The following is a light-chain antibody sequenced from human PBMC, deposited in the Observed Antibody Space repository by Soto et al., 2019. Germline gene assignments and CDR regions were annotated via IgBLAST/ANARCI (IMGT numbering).Light chain of an antibody. CDR3: QQYRT. V-gene: IGKV3-20*01. J-gene: IGKJ1*01. CDR1: QSVSSSY. CDR2: GAS. Sequence: EIVLTQSPGTLSLSPGERATLSCRASQSVSSSYLAWYQQKPGQAPRLLIYGASSRATGIPDRFSGSGSGTDFTLTFSRLEPEDFEVYYCQQYRTFGQGTKV.